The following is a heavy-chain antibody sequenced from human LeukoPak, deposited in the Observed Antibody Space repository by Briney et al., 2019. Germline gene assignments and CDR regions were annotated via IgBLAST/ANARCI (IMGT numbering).Heavy chain of an antibody. Sequence: SVKVSCKASGGTFSSYAISWVRQAPGQGLEWMGGIIPIFGTANCAQKFQGRVTITADESTSTAYMELSSLRSEDTAVYYCARVENWDTTNYYYGMDVWGQGTTVTVSS. CDR3: ARVENWDTTNYYYGMDV. J-gene: IGHJ6*02. D-gene: IGHD1/OR15-1a*01. CDR1: GGTFSSYA. V-gene: IGHV1-69*13. CDR2: IIPIFGTA.